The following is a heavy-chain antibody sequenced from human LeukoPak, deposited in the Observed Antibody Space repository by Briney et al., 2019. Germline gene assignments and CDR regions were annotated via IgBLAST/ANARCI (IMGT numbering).Heavy chain of an antibody. CDR2: INPNSGAT. V-gene: IGHV1-2*02. CDR3: ARAGSGYYLYYFDY. Sequence: ASVKVSCKASGHTFTVYYMHWVRQAPGQGLEWMGWINPNSGATDYAQKFQGRVTMTRDTSISTAYMELSRLRSDDTAVYYCARAGSGYYLYYFDYWGQGTLVTVSS. D-gene: IGHD3-22*01. J-gene: IGHJ4*02. CDR1: GHTFTVYY.